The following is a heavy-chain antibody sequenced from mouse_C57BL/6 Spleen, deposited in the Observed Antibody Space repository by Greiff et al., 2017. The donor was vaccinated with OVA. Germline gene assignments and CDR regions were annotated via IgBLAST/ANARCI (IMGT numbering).Heavy chain of an antibody. CDR1: GFTFSDYG. V-gene: IGHV5-17*01. D-gene: IGHD2-1*01. CDR2: ISSGSSPI. Sequence: EVQLVESGGGLVKPGGSLKLSCAASGFTFSDYGMHWVRQAPEKGLEWVAYISSGSSPIYYADTVKGRFTISRDNATNTLFLQRISLRSEDTAMYYGARNYGTYAMDYWGQGTAVTVSA. J-gene: IGHJ4*01. CDR3: ARNYGTYAMDY.